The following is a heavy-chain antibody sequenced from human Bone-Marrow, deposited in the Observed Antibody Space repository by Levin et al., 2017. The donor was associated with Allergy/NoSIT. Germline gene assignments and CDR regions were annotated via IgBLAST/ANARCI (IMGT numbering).Heavy chain of an antibody. D-gene: IGHD2-15*01. CDR2: INPNSGAT. J-gene: IGHJ3*01. V-gene: IGHV1-2*02. Sequence: GESLKISCKASGYIFTGYYLHWVRQAPGQGLEWMAWINPNSGATKYTQKFQGRVTMTRDTSINTAYMEVSSLRSDDTAVYYCASLGYCAGGSCYTVGNDVFDVWGQGTMVTVSS. CDR3: ASLGYCAGGSCYTVGNDVFDV. CDR1: GYIFTGYY.